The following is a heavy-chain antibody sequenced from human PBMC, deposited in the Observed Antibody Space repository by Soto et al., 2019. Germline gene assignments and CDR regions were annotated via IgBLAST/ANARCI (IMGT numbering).Heavy chain of an antibody. J-gene: IGHJ4*02. Sequence: QVQLVESGTEERKPGASVKVSCKALGYTFSNYAMHWVRRAPGQSLEWMGWFNGGNGNIKYSQKFEGRVTITTDTAASTAYMELNMLRSEDTAVYYCARGNVRGGCLDYWGQGTLVSVSS. CDR1: GYTFSNYA. CDR3: ARGNVRGGCLDY. CDR2: FNGGNGNI. V-gene: IGHV1-3*05. D-gene: IGHD3-10*01.